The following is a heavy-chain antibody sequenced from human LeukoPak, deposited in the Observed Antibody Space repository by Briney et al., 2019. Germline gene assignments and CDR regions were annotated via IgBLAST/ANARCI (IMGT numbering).Heavy chain of an antibody. D-gene: IGHD3-22*01. CDR1: GFTFSSYG. CDR2: IRYDGSNK. CDR3: AKDVYDSSGNYFDY. V-gene: IGHV3-30*02. J-gene: IGHJ4*02. Sequence: GGSLRLSCAASGFTFSSYGMHWVRQAPGKGLEWVAFIRYDGSNKYYADSVKGRFTISRDNSKNMLYLQMNSLRAEDTAVYYCAKDVYDSSGNYFDYWGQGTLVTVSS.